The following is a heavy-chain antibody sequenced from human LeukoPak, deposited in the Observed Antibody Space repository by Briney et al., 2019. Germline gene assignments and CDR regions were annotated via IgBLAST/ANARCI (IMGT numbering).Heavy chain of an antibody. CDR1: GYTFTDYY. CDR3: GRDSLAASGIGMDV. CDR2: INANSGGT. V-gene: IGHV1-2*02. Sequence: ASVKVSCKASGYTFTDYYIHWVRQAPGQGLEWMGWINANSGGTHYAQKFQGRVTMTRDTSISTAYMDLNSLTSDDTAVYYCGRDSLAASGIGMDVWGQGTTVTVFS. J-gene: IGHJ6*02. D-gene: IGHD6-13*01.